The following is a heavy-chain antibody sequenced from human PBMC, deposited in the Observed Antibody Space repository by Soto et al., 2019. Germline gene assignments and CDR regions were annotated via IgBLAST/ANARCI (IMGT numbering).Heavy chain of an antibody. V-gene: IGHV1-2*02. CDR1: GYTFTGYY. CDR2: INPNSGGT. J-gene: IGHJ4*02. Sequence: QVQLVQSGAEVKKPGASVKVSCKASGYTFTGYYMHWVRQAPGQGLEWMGWINPNSGGTNYAQKFQGRVTMTRDTSISTAYMELSRLRSDDTAVYYCARDRDWYSSSWYYFDYWGQGTLVTVSS. CDR3: ARDRDWYSSSWYYFDY. D-gene: IGHD6-13*01.